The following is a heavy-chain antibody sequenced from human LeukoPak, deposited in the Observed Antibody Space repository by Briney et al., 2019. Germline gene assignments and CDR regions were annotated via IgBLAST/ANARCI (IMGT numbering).Heavy chain of an antibody. D-gene: IGHD3-10*01. V-gene: IGHV3-74*01. CDR1: GFTFSSYW. J-gene: IGHJ4*02. Sequence: GGSLRLSRAASGFTFSSYWMHWVRQAPGEGPVWGSRISVDGTTTTYADPVKGRFTISRDNAKNTLYLQMDSLRAEDTALYFCTRGATGSYFWPADYWGQGTLVTVSS. CDR2: ISVDGTTT. CDR3: TRGATGSYFWPADY.